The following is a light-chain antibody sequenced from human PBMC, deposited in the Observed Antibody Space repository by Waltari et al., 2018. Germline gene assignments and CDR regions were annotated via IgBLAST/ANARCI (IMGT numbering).Light chain of an antibody. CDR1: GSDVGRYNY. CDR3: CSDAGDYTLV. Sequence: QSALTQPRSVSGSPGQSVTISCTGTGSDVGRYNYVSWYQQYPGKAPKLMISDVYERAAGVPDRFSRSKSGKSAALTISGLQAEDEAGYYCCSDAGDYTLVFGGGTEVTVL. J-gene: IGLJ2*01. V-gene: IGLV2-11*01. CDR2: DVY.